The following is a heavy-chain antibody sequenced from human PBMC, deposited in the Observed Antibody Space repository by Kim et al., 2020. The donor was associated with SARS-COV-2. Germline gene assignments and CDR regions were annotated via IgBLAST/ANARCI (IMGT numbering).Heavy chain of an antibody. CDR3: TTGVGAIPHDAFDI. V-gene: IGHV3-15*01. D-gene: IGHD1-26*01. Sequence: GGSLRLSCAASGFTFSNAWMSWVRQAPGKGLEWVGRIKSKTDGGTKDYAAPVKGRFTISRDDSKNTLYLQMNSLKTEDRAVYYCTTGVGAIPHDAFDIWGQGTIVTVSS. CDR1: GFTFSNAW. J-gene: IGHJ3*02. CDR2: IKSKTDGGTK.